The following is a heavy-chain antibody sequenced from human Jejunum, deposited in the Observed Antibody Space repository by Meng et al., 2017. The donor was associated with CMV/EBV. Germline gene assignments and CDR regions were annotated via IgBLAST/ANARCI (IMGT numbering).Heavy chain of an antibody. J-gene: IGHJ4*02. CDR3: GRAGARRVPVDY. CDR1: GCFVSDYY. V-gene: IGHV4-4*07. D-gene: IGHD3-10*01. Sequence: HVQPQATGPVLGKPSEPLLPTCPVSGCFVSDYYWTWIRQPAGKGLEWIGRIHPRGSTDDNYSLQSRATMSLDTSKNQLSLSLTSVTAADTAIYYCGRAGARRVPVDYWGQETLVTVCS. CDR2: IHPRGST.